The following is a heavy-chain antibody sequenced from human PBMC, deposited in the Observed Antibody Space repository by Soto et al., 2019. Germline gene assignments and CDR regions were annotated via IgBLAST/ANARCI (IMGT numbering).Heavy chain of an antibody. D-gene: IGHD3-16*01. CDR3: ARTWGDLDY. CDR2: ISAYSGNT. Sequence: GASVKVSCKASGYTFTSYGISWVRQAPGQGLEWMGWISAYSGNTNYAQKLQGRVTMTRDTSTSTAYMELSSLRSEDTAVYYCARTWGDLDYWGQGTHVTVSS. J-gene: IGHJ4*02. V-gene: IGHV1-18*01. CDR1: GYTFTSYG.